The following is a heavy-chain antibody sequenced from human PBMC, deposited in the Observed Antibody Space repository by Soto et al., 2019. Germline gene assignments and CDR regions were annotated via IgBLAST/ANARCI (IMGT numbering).Heavy chain of an antibody. CDR2: ISYDGSNK. Sequence: QVQLVESGGGVVQPGRSLRLSCAASGFTFSSYGMHWVRQAPGKGLEWVAVISYDGSNKYYADSVKGRFTISRDNSKNALYLQMNSLRAEDTAVYYCAKDKAPHRPDGMDVWGQGTTVTVSS. V-gene: IGHV3-30*18. CDR1: GFTFSSYG. CDR3: AKDKAPHRPDGMDV. J-gene: IGHJ6*02.